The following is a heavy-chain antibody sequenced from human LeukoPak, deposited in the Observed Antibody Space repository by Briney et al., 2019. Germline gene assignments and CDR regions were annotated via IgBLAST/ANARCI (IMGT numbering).Heavy chain of an antibody. Sequence: GGSLRLSCAASGFNLRSYYMTWVRQAPGKGLEWVASIIASSRSAYYTDSVKGRFTISRDNANNSLFLDLKSLKVEDTAVYYCGRIDQRILKTGVAQCLDYWGQGTLVTVSS. CDR3: GRIDQRILKTGVAQCLDY. CDR2: IIASSRSA. CDR1: GFNLRSYY. J-gene: IGHJ4*02. D-gene: IGHD5/OR15-5a*01. V-gene: IGHV3-21*01.